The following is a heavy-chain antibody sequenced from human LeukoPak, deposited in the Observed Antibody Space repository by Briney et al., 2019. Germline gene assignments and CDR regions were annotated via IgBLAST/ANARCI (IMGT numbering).Heavy chain of an antibody. CDR3: ARVGRQWLVDVYWFDP. Sequence: MTSETLSLTCTVSCGSISSYYWSWIRQPPGKGLEWIGYIYYSGSTNYNPSLKSRVTISVDTSKNQFSLKLSSVTAADTAVYYCARVGRQWLVDVYWFDPWGQGTLVTVSS. V-gene: IGHV4-59*01. CDR1: CGSISSYY. J-gene: IGHJ5*02. CDR2: IYYSGST. D-gene: IGHD6-19*01.